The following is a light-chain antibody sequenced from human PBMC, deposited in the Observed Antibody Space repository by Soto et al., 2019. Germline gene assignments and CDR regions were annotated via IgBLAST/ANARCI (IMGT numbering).Light chain of an antibody. Sequence: EIVMTQSPATLSVSPGETATLSCRASQSVSNNVAWYQQEPGQAPRLXXLGASTRATGIPARFSGSGSGTEFTLPISSLQSEDFAVYYCKQYKEWPPFTFGQGTRLEIK. CDR2: GAS. CDR1: QSVSNN. CDR3: KQYKEWPPFT. V-gene: IGKV3-15*01. J-gene: IGKJ5*01.